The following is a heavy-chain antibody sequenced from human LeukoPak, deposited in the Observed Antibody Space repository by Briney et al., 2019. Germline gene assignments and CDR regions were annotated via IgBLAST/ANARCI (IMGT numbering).Heavy chain of an antibody. Sequence: GASVKVSCKASGYTFTGYYMHWVRQAPGQGLEWMGWINPNSGGTNYAQKFQGRATMTRDTSISTAYMELSRLRSDDTAVYYCAREVAGTRGWFDPWGQGTLVTVSS. CDR1: GYTFTGYY. D-gene: IGHD6-19*01. CDR2: INPNSGGT. J-gene: IGHJ5*02. V-gene: IGHV1-2*02. CDR3: AREVAGTRGWFDP.